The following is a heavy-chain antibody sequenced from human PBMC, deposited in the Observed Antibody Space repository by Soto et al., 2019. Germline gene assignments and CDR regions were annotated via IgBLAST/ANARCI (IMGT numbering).Heavy chain of an antibody. V-gene: IGHV3-21*01. CDR1: GFTFSRVS. J-gene: IGHJ4*02. Sequence: GGSLRLSCEASGFTFSRVSMNWVRQVPGKWLEWVPSISSSSSYIYYADSVKGRFTISRDNAKNSLYLQMNSLRAEDTAVYYCARVSGSSQFDYWGQGTLVTVSS. CDR3: ARVSGSSQFDY. CDR2: ISSSSSYI. D-gene: IGHD6-13*01.